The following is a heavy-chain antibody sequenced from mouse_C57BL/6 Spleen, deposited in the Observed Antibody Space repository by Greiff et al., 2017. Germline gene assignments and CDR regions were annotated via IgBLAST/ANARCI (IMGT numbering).Heavy chain of an antibody. Sequence: VQLKQSGPELVKPGASVKIPCKASGYTFTDYNMDWVKQSHGKSLEWIGDINPNNGGTIYNQKFKGKATLTVDKSSSTAYMELRSLTSEDTAVYYCARRIYYGYDGGFAYWGQGTLVTVSA. D-gene: IGHD2-2*01. V-gene: IGHV1-18*01. CDR2: INPNNGGT. CDR3: ARRIYYGYDGGFAY. CDR1: GYTFTDYN. J-gene: IGHJ3*01.